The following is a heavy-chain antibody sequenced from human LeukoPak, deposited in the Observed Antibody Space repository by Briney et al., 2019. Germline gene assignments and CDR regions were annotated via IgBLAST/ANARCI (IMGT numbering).Heavy chain of an antibody. J-gene: IGHJ4*02. D-gene: IGHD4-17*01. Sequence: GGSLRLSCAASGFTFTTYVMHWVRQAPGKGLEWVAVISYDGSHKHYAESVKGRFTISRDNSKNTLYLQMNSLRPEDTAVYYCAKGLRSDYGDYGPLFDYWGQGTLVTVSS. CDR1: GFTFTTYV. V-gene: IGHV3-30*18. CDR3: AKGLRSDYGDYGPLFDY. CDR2: ISYDGSHK.